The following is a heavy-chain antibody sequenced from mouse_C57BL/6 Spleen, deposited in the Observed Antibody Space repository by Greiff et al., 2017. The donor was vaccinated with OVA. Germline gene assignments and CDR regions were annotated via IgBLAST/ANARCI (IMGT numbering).Heavy chain of an antibody. D-gene: IGHD2-5*01. V-gene: IGHV1-82*01. Sequence: VQLQQSGPELVKPGASVKISCKASGYAFRSSWMNWVKQRPGKGLEWIGRLYPGDGDTNYNGKFKGKATLTADKSSSTAYMQLSSLTSEDSAVYFCARSYYSNFFWYFDVWGTGTTVTVSS. CDR2: LYPGDGDT. CDR1: GYAFRSSW. J-gene: IGHJ1*03. CDR3: ARSYYSNFFWYFDV.